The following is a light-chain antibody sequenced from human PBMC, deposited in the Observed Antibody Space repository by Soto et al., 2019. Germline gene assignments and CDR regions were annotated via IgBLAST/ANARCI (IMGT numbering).Light chain of an antibody. CDR2: GAS. Sequence: EIVMTQSPATLSVSPGERATPSCRASQSVSTSLAWYQQKPGQAPRLLISGASTRATGVPARFSGSGSETEFTLTISSLQSEDFAVYYCQQYNNWSTFGQGTKVEIK. V-gene: IGKV3-15*01. CDR3: QQYNNWST. J-gene: IGKJ1*01. CDR1: QSVSTS.